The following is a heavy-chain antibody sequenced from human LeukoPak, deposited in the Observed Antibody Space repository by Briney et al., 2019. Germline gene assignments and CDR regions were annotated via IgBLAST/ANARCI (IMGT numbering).Heavy chain of an antibody. V-gene: IGHV3-9*01. CDR3: AKDKLDYYDSSGYYYRLDY. CDR1: GFTFDDYA. J-gene: IGHJ4*02. CDR2: ISWNSGSI. D-gene: IGHD3-22*01. Sequence: PGGSLRLSCAASGFTFDDYAMHWVRQAPGKGLEWVSGISWNSGSIGYADSVKGRFTISRDNAKNSLYLQMNSLRAEDTALYYCAKDKLDYYDSSGYYYRLDYWGQGTLVTVSS.